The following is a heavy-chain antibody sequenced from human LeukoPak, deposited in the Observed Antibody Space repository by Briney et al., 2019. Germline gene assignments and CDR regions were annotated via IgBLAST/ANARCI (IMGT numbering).Heavy chain of an antibody. V-gene: IGHV1-18*01. CDR2: IIAVTGIT. CDR1: GYTFTSYS. D-gene: IGHD1-1*01. Sequence: GASVKVSCKASGYTFTSYSINWVRQAPGQGLEWVAWIIAVTGITNYAQKFQGRVTVTTDTSTSTAYMELRGLRSDDTAVYYCARDNDHGTFQAENYWGPGTLVTVSS. J-gene: IGHJ4*02. CDR3: ARDNDHGTFQAENY.